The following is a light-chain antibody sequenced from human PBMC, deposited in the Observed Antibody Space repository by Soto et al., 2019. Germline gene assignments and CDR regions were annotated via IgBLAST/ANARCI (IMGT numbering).Light chain of an antibody. Sequence: QSVLTQPPSASETPGQTVTIPCSGGPSNIGTNAVHRYQQVPGTAPNFLIYSNSQRPSGVPDRFSGSKSGASASLSISGLQSEDEADYYCQSWDGTLNGVIFGGGTKLTVL. CDR1: PSNIGTNA. J-gene: IGLJ2*01. V-gene: IGLV1-44*01. CDR2: SNS. CDR3: QSWDGTLNGVI.